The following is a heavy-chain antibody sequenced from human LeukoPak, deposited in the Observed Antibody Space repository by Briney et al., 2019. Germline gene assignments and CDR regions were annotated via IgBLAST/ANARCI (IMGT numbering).Heavy chain of an antibody. CDR2: IYYSGTT. CDR1: GGSISGYF. V-gene: IGHV4-59*08. J-gene: IGHJ4*02. CDR3: ARHYTTMDPFDY. D-gene: IGHD5-18*01. Sequence: SETLSPTCTVSGGSISGYFWSWIRQPPGKGLEWIGYIYYSGTTNYNPSLKSRVTISVDTSKNQFSLKLSSVTAADTAVYYCARHYTTMDPFDYWGQGTLVTVSS.